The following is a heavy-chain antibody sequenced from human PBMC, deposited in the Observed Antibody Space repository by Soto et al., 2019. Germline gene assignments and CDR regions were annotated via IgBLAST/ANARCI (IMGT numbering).Heavy chain of an antibody. CDR1: GGSFSCYY. J-gene: IGHJ6*02. Sequence: PSETLSLTCAVYGGSFSCYYWSWIRQPPGKGLEWIGEINHSGSTNYNPSLKSRVTISVDTSKNQFSLKLSSVTAADTAVYYCARPEEQLVGGMDVWGQGTTVTVSS. D-gene: IGHD6-6*01. CDR3: ARPEEQLVGGMDV. V-gene: IGHV4-34*01. CDR2: INHSGST.